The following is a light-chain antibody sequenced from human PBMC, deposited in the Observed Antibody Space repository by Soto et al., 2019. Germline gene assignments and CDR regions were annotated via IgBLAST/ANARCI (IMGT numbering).Light chain of an antibody. J-gene: IGLJ2*01. V-gene: IGLV2-14*01. CDR3: SSYTSSSTVV. CDR2: EVS. CDR1: SSDVGGYNY. Sequence: QSALTQPASVSGSPGQSITISCTGTSSDVGGYNYVSWYQQHPGKAPKLMIYEVSKRPSGVSNRFSGSKSGNTASLTISGLQAEDEGDYYCSSYTSSSTVVFGGGTKVTAL.